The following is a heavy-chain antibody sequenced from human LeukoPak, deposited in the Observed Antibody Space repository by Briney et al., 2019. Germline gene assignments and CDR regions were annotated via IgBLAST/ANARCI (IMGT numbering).Heavy chain of an antibody. V-gene: IGHV3-43*02. J-gene: IGHJ3*01. Sequence: PGGSLRLSCAASGFSFDDYAMHWVRQAPGKGVEWVSLISGDAGSTYDGDSVRGPFSISRDNSKNSLFLQMNRLTTEDTAFYFCAKVSGYCSSTSCSLFDDAFDVWGQGTMVTVSS. CDR1: GFSFDDYA. D-gene: IGHD2-2*03. CDR2: ISGDAGST. CDR3: AKVSGYCSSTSCSLFDDAFDV.